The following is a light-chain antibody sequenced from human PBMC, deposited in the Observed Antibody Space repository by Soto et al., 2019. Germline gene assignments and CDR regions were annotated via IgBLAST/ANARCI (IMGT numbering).Light chain of an antibody. CDR1: SSNIGAGYD. V-gene: IGLV1-40*01. CDR3: QSYDNSLSGFFV. CDR2: VSR. J-gene: IGLJ1*01. Sequence: QSVLTQPPSVSGAPGQRVTISCTGSSSNIGAGYDVSWYQQLPGTAPKLLVYVSRDRPSGVPDRFSGSKSGTSASLAITGLQAEDEADYYCQSYDNSLSGFFVFGTGTKVTVL.